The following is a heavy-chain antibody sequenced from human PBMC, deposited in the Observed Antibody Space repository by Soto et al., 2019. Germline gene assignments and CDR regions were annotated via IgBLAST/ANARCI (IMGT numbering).Heavy chain of an antibody. CDR2: IYYSGST. Sequence: PSETLSLTCTVSGGSIASSSYYWGWIRQPPGKGLEWIGSIYYSGSTYYNPSPKSRVTMSVDTSKNQFSLKLTSVTAADTAVYYCARQSGSGSYYIYYYYGMDVWGQGTTVT. CDR1: GGSIASSSYY. D-gene: IGHD3-10*01. CDR3: ARQSGSGSYYIYYYYGMDV. J-gene: IGHJ6*02. V-gene: IGHV4-39*01.